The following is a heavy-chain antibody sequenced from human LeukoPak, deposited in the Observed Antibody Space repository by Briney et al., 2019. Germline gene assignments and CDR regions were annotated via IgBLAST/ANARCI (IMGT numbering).Heavy chain of an antibody. J-gene: IGHJ4*02. Sequence: ASVKVSCKASGYTFASYGISWVRQAPGQGLEWMGWISTYNDDTNYAQKLQGRVTMTTDTSTSTAYTELRSLRSDDTAVYYCATDLVVRGVMGPSFDYWGQGTLVTVSS. CDR1: GYTFASYG. CDR3: ATDLVVRGVMGPSFDY. D-gene: IGHD3-10*01. V-gene: IGHV1-18*01. CDR2: ISTYNDDT.